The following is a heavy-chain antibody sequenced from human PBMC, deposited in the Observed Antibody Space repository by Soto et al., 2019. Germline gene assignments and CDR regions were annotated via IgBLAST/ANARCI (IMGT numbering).Heavy chain of an antibody. CDR1: GFTFSSYA. D-gene: IGHD3-10*01. V-gene: IGHV3-23*01. J-gene: IGHJ6*03. CDR3: AKDGGYYYGSGSYLHMDV. Sequence: GGSLRLSCAASGFTFSSYAMSWVRQAPGKGLEWVSAISGSGGSTYYADSVKGRYTISRDNSKNTLYLQMNSLRAEDTAVYYCAKDGGYYYGSGSYLHMDVWGKGTTVTVSS. CDR2: ISGSGGST.